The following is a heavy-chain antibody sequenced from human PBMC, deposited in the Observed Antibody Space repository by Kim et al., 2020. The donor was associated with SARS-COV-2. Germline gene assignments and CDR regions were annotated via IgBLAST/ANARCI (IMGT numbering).Heavy chain of an antibody. CDR2: TYYRSKWYN. Sequence: SQTLSLTCAISGDSVSSNSAAWNWIRQSPSRGLEWLGRTYYRSKWYNDYAVSVKSRITINPDTSKNQFSLQLNSVTPEDTAVYYCARVRGEVRGVNSYYYYCAMDVWGQGITVSVSS. V-gene: IGHV6-1*01. D-gene: IGHD3-10*01. CDR1: GDSVSSNSAA. CDR3: ARVRGEVRGVNSYYYYCAMDV. J-gene: IGHJ6*02.